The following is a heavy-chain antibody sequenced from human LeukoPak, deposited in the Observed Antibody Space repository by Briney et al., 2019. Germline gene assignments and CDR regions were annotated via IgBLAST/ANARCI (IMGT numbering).Heavy chain of an antibody. CDR3: AREWVDYGGNPDYYYGMDV. CDR2: INPNSGGT. Sequence: ASVKVSCKASGYTFTGYYMHWVRQAPGQGLEWMGWINPNSGGTNYAQKFQGWVTMTRDTSISTAYMELSGLRSDDTAVYYCAREWVDYGGNPDYYYGMDVWGQGTTVTVSS. CDR1: GYTFTGYY. J-gene: IGHJ6*02. D-gene: IGHD4-23*01. V-gene: IGHV1-2*04.